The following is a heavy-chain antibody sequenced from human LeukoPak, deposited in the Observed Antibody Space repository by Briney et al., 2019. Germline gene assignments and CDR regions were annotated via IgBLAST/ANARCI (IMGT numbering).Heavy chain of an antibody. CDR2: IRSSGGGT. Sequence: PGGSLRLSCSASGFTFSSYAMHWVRQAPGKGLEYVSAIRSSGGGTYYADSVKGRFTISRDNSRNTLYLQMSSLRAEDTAVYYCVPPPGWLRDFGYWGQGTLVTVSS. CDR3: VPPPGWLRDFGY. V-gene: IGHV3-64D*06. J-gene: IGHJ4*02. CDR1: GFTFSSYA. D-gene: IGHD5-12*01.